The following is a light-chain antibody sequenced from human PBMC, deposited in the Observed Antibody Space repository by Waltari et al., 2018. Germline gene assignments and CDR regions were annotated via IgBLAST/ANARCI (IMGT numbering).Light chain of an antibody. CDR1: QGINNY. V-gene: IGKV1-27*01. CDR3: QKYDSAPWT. Sequence: DIQMTQSPSSLSASVGDRVTITCRASQGINNYLVWYQQKPAKVPKLLIYAASTLQSGFPSRFSGSGSGTDFTLTISSLQPEDFATYYCQKYDSAPWTFGQGTKVEVK. CDR2: AAS. J-gene: IGKJ1*01.